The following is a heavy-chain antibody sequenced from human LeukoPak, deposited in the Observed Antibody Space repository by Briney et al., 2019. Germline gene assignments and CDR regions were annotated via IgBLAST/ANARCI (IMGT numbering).Heavy chain of an antibody. J-gene: IGHJ5*02. CDR1: GGTFSSYA. CDR2: IIPIFGTA. CDR3: ARRTGYSSGWYEGTWFDP. Sequence: SVKVSCKASGGTFSSYAISWVRQAPGQGLEWTGGIIPIFGTANYAQKFQGRVTITADESTSTAYMELSSLRSEDTAVYYCARRTGYSSGWYEGTWFDPWGQGTLVTVSS. D-gene: IGHD6-19*01. V-gene: IGHV1-69*13.